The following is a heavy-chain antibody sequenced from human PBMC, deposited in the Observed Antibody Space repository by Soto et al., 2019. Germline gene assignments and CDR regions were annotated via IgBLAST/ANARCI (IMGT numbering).Heavy chain of an antibody. J-gene: IGHJ4*02. V-gene: IGHV2-5*01. CDR3: ANSETSFGVVNNYFDY. CDR2: IYWNDYK. CDR1: GFSLSTSPVA. D-gene: IGHD3-3*01. Sequence: SGPTRPSPPPTLPLTCTFSGFSLSTSPVALGWMAEDPGKALEWLALIYWNDYKRYSPSLKSRLTITKYPSKGQVVLSMTNMDPVDTATYSCANSETSFGVVNNYFDYWGQGTMVTVSS.